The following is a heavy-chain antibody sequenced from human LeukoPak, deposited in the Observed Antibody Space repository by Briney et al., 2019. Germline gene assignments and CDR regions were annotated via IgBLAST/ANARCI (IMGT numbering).Heavy chain of an antibody. CDR2: ISPYNGNT. J-gene: IGHJ4*02. Sequence: ASVKVSCKASGYTFTSYGISWVRQAPGQGLEWMGWISPYNGNTNYAQKFQGRVTMTRDMSTSTVYMELSSLRSEDTAVYYCATVPIDSAQPFDYWGQGTLVTVSS. D-gene: IGHD2-21*01. V-gene: IGHV1-18*01. CDR1: GYTFTSYG. CDR3: ATVPIDSAQPFDY.